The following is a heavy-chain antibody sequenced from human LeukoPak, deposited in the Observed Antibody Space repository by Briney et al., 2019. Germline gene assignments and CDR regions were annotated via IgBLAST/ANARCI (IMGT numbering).Heavy chain of an antibody. CDR3: ARAYDYGECWFDP. J-gene: IGHJ5*02. Sequence: GASVTVSCKASVYTFTSYGISWVRQAPGQGLEWMGWISAYNGNTNYAQKLQGRVTMTTDTSTSTAYIELRSLRSDDTAVYYCARAYDYGECWFDPWGQGTLVTVSS. CDR1: VYTFTSYG. CDR2: ISAYNGNT. V-gene: IGHV1-18*01. D-gene: IGHD4-17*01.